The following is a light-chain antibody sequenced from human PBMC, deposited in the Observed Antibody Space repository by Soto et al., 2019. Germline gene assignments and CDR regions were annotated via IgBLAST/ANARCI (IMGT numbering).Light chain of an antibody. Sequence: EIVLTQSPATLSLSPGERATLSCRASQSVSYYLAWYQQKPGQAPRLLTYDVSNRASGIPARLSGSGSGTDLTLSISRLEPEDFAVYYCQQRTNWPQYTFGQGTKLDIK. CDR1: QSVSYY. CDR2: DVS. V-gene: IGKV3-11*01. CDR3: QQRTNWPQYT. J-gene: IGKJ2*01.